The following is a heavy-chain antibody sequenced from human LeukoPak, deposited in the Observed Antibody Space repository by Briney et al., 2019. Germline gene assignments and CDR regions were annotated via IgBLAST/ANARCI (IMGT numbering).Heavy chain of an antibody. Sequence: GRSLRLSCAASGFTFSSYAMHWVRQAPGKGLEWVAVISYDGSNKYYADSVKGRFTISRDNSKNTLYLQLNSLRAEDTAVYYCARNYYGSGSYLGPPGYWGQGTLVTVSS. CDR2: ISYDGSNK. CDR1: GFTFSSYA. V-gene: IGHV3-30-3*01. CDR3: ARNYYGSGSYLGPPGY. J-gene: IGHJ4*02. D-gene: IGHD3-10*01.